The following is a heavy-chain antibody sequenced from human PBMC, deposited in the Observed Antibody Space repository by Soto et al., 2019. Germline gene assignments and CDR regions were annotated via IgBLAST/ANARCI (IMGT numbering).Heavy chain of an antibody. CDR1: GSPINSPDYY. J-gene: IGHJ6*03. V-gene: IGHV4-61*08. CDR2: IYYSGST. Sequence: AETLSLTCNVSGSPINSPDYYSSWIRQSPGKGLEGIGYIYYSGSTNYNPSLKSRVTISVDTSKNQFSLKLSSVTAADTAVYYCARGDYDRYYYYYYMDVWGKGTTVTVSS. D-gene: IGHD4-17*01. CDR3: ARGDYDRYYYYYYMDV.